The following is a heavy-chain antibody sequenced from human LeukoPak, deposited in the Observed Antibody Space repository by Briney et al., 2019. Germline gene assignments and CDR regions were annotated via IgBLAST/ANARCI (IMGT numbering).Heavy chain of an antibody. CDR3: ARQHDYGDYSFGY. D-gene: IGHD4-17*01. Sequence: ASAKVSCKASGYTFTGYYMHWVRQAPGQGLEWMGGINPNSGGTNYAQKFQGRVTMTRDTSISTAYMELSRLRSDDTAVYYCARQHDYGDYSFGYWGQGTLVTVSS. J-gene: IGHJ4*02. CDR1: GYTFTGYY. V-gene: IGHV1-2*02. CDR2: INPNSGGT.